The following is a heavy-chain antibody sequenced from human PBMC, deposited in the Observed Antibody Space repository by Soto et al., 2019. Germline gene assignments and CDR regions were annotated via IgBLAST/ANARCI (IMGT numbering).Heavy chain of an antibody. CDR3: ARDRTNYYAY. CDR2: IYYDASNK. J-gene: IGHJ4*02. D-gene: IGHD3-22*01. V-gene: IGHV3-33*01. CDR1: GFTFRNYG. Sequence: QVQLVESGGGVVQPGRSLRLSCAASGFTFRNYGMHWVRQAPGKGLEWVGVIYYDASNKYYAESVKGRFTISRDNSKNTVHLQMTSLRAEDTAVYYCARDRTNYYAYGGQGTLVIVSS.